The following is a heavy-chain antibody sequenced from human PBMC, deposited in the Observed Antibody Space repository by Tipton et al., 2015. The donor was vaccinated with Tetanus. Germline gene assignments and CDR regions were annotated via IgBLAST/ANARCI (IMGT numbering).Heavy chain of an antibody. D-gene: IGHD2-21*02. Sequence: QSGAEVKKPGASVKVSCKASGYTFTTSGISWVRQVRGQGLEWMAWISPMNGNTNSAETFQGRVSLTTDTSTTTAYMELRSLRSDDTALYYCAREDYVTAVDYWGQGTLVTVSS. CDR2: ISPMNGNT. CDR1: GYTFTTSG. V-gene: IGHV1-18*04. CDR3: AREDYVTAVDY. J-gene: IGHJ4*02.